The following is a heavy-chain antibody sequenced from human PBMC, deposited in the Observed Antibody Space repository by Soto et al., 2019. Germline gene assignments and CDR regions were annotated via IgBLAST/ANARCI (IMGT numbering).Heavy chain of an antibody. CDR3: AKAMSTPARPRNYFDY. J-gene: IGHJ4*02. CDR1: GFTFSNFA. V-gene: IGHV3-23*01. CDR2: ISGGGGTT. D-gene: IGHD6-6*01. Sequence: EVQLLESGGDLVQPGGSLRLSCAASGFTFSNFAMSWVRQAPGKGLEWVSVISGGGGTTYYADSVKGRFTISRDNSKNTLYLQMDSLRAEDTALSYCAKAMSTPARPRNYFDYWGQGTLGTVSS.